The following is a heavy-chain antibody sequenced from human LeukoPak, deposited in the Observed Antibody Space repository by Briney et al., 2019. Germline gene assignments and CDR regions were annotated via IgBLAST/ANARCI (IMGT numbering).Heavy chain of an antibody. CDR2: INPNSAGT. J-gene: IGHJ5*02. D-gene: IGHD3-10*01. CDR3: ARGGVNNWFDP. V-gene: IGHV1-2*02. CDR1: GYTFIGYY. Sequence: ASVKVSCKSSGYTFIGYYVHWVRQAPGQGLEWMGWINPNSAGTNYAQKFQGRVIVTRDTSFSTAYMELSRLTSDDTAVYYCARGGVNNWFDPWGQGTLVTVSS.